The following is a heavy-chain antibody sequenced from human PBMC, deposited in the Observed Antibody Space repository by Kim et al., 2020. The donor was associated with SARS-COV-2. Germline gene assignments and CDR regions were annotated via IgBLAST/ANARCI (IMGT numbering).Heavy chain of an antibody. CDR1: GFTLSNNV. CDR2: IRSRASAETT. CDR3: AKGRGGSDWPAFDS. D-gene: IGHD2-21*02. Sequence: GGSLRLSCAASGFTLSNNVMSWVRQAPGRGLEWVSTIRSRASAETTYYADSVNGRFTISRDISKNTLYLELNSLRADDTALYYCAKGRGGSDWPAFDSW. J-gene: IGHJ4*01. V-gene: IGHV3-23*01.